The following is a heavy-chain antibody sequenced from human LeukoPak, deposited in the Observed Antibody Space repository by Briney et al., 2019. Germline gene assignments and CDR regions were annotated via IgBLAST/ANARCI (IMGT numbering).Heavy chain of an antibody. CDR1: APSVSGYY. V-gene: IGHV4-34*01. CDR3: ARVTPGGYCSGGSCYPILDY. D-gene: IGHD2-15*01. J-gene: IGHJ4*02. CDR2: INHGGST. Sequence: SQSLSPTCALDAPSVSGYYSGWISHPPRNWLGWIGLINHGGSTNYNPSLKSRVTISVDTSKNQFSLKLSSVTAADTAVYYCARVTPGGYCSGGSCYPILDYWGQGTLVTVSS.